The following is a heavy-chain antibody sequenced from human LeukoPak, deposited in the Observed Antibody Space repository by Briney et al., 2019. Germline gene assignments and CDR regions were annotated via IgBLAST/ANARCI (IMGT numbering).Heavy chain of an antibody. CDR3: ARGGVAEGDY. CDR1: GYTFTGYY. D-gene: IGHD6-19*01. Sequence: ASVKVSCKASGYTFTGYYMHWVRQAPGQGLEWMGWINPNSGNTGYAQKFQGRVTITRNTSISTAYIELSSLRSEDTAVYYCARGGVAEGDYWGQGTLVTVSS. J-gene: IGHJ4*02. CDR2: INPNSGNT. V-gene: IGHV1-8*03.